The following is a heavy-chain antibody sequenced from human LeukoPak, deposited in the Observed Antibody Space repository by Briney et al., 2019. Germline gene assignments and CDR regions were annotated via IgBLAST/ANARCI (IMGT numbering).Heavy chain of an antibody. D-gene: IGHD1-14*01. V-gene: IGHV4-4*07. CDR2: IYTRGST. J-gene: IGHJ3*02. Sequence: SETLSLTCADSGASISDHYWSWMGQHAGKGLEGIGRIYTRGSTNYNPSLKSPVTISLDTSRHQLALNLTSVTRAAPAVYDCARGDHAYDMWGQGTKVTVSS. CDR3: ARGDHAYDM. CDR1: GASISDHY.